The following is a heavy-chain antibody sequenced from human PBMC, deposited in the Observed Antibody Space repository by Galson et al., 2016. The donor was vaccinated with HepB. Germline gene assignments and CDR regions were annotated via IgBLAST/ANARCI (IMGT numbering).Heavy chain of an antibody. J-gene: IGHJ4*02. CDR1: GYTFTNYY. Sequence: SVKVSCKASGYTFTNYYMHWLRQAPGQGLEWMGIINPSGGSTSNAQKFQGRVTMTRDTSTSTVYMDLSSLRSEDTAVYYCARDPTITTRYYFDYWGQGTLVTVSS. CDR2: INPSGGST. CDR3: ARDPTITTRYYFDY. D-gene: IGHD1-14*01. V-gene: IGHV1-46*01.